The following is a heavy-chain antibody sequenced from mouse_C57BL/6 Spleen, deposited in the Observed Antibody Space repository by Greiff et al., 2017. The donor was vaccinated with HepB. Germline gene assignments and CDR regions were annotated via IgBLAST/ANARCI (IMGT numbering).Heavy chain of an antibody. Sequence: DVKLVESGGGLVQPGGSLKLSCAASGFTFSDYYMYWVRQTPEKRLEWVAYISNGGGSTYYPDTVKGRFTISRDNAKNTLYLQMSRLKSEDTAMYYCARYYGGYFDVWGTGTTVTVSS. D-gene: IGHD1-1*01. V-gene: IGHV5-12*01. CDR3: ARYYGGYFDV. J-gene: IGHJ1*03. CDR1: GFTFSDYY. CDR2: ISNGGGST.